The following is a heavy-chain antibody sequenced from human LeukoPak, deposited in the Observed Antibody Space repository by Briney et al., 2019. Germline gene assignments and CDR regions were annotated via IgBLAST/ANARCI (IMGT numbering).Heavy chain of an antibody. CDR2: ISSSSSYI. J-gene: IGHJ6*02. D-gene: IGHD2-15*01. Sequence: GGSLRLSCAASGFTFSSYSMNWVRQAPGKGLEWVSSISSSSSYIYYADSVKGRFTISRDNAKNSLYLQMSSLRAEDTAVYYCARDREAVVAATCESFHYYYGMDVWGQGTTVTVSS. CDR3: ARDREAVVAATCESFHYYYGMDV. V-gene: IGHV3-21*01. CDR1: GFTFSSYS.